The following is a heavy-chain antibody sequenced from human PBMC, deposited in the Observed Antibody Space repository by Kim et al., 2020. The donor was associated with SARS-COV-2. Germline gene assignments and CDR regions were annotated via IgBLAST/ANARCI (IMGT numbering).Heavy chain of an antibody. CDR2: ISYDGSNK. CDR3: ARETDHDSSGADAFDI. V-gene: IGHV3-30-3*01. J-gene: IGHJ3*02. Sequence: GGSLRLSCAASGFTFSSYAMHWVRQAPGKGLEWVAVISYDGSNKYYADSVKGRFTISRDNSKNTLYLQMNSLRAEDTAVYYCARETDHDSSGADAFDIWG. CDR1: GFTFSSYA. D-gene: IGHD3-22*01.